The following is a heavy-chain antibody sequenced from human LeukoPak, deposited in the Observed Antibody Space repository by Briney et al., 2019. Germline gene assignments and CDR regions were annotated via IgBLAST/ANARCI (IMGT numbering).Heavy chain of an antibody. Sequence: PGGSLRLSCAASGFTFDDYAMHWVRQAPGKGLEWVSLISWDGGSTYYADSVKGRFTISRDNSKNSLYLQMNSLRAEDTALYYCAKVSGPDYSNYDYYYYMDVWGKGTTVTVSS. CDR3: AKVSGPDYSNYDYYYYMDV. CDR1: GFTFDDYA. J-gene: IGHJ6*03. CDR2: ISWDGGST. D-gene: IGHD4-11*01. V-gene: IGHV3-43D*04.